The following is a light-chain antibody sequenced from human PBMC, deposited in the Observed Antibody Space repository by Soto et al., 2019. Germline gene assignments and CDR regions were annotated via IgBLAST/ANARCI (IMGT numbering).Light chain of an antibody. CDR1: QSISSY. CDR3: LQSYRTPLT. CDR2: AAS. V-gene: IGKV1-39*01. Sequence: DIQMTQSPSSLSASVGDRVTITCRASQSISSYLNWYQQKPGQAPKLLIYAASSLQSGVPSRFSGSGSGTEFTLTISSLQPDDFATYYCLQSYRTPLTFGGGTKVDIK. J-gene: IGKJ4*01.